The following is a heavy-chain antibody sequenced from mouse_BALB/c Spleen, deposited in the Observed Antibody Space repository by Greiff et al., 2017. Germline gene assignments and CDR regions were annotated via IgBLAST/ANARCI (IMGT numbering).Heavy chain of an antibody. V-gene: IGHV1-18*01. Sequence: VQLKESGPELVKPGASVKISCKTSGYTFTEYTMHWVKQSHGKSLEWIGGINPNNGGTSYNQKFKGKATLTVDKSSSTAYMGLRSLTSEDSAVYYCARKGLAMIHYYAMDYWGQGTSVTVSS. J-gene: IGHJ4*01. D-gene: IGHD2-3*01. CDR2: INPNNGGT. CDR1: GYTFTEYT. CDR3: ARKGLAMIHYYAMDY.